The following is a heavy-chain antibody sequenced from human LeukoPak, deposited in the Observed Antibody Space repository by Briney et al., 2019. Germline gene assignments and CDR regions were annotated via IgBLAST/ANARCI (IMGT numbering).Heavy chain of an antibody. CDR2: ISSSSSYI. CDR3: ARDLLYDSSGPHDY. D-gene: IGHD3-22*01. CDR1: GFTFSSYT. V-gene: IGHV3-21*01. J-gene: IGHJ4*02. Sequence: GGSLRLSCEASGFTFSSYTMNWVRQAPGKGLEWVSSISSSSSYIYYADSVKGRFTISRDNAKNSLYLQMNSLRAEDTAVYYCARDLLYDSSGPHDYWGQGTLVTVSS.